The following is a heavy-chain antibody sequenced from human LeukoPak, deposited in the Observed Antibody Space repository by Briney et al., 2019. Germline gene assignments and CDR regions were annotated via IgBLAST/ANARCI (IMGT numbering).Heavy chain of an antibody. CDR3: ARFLYGVYSHYFDY. V-gene: IGHV5-51*01. Sequence: GESVKISCKGFGYNFPNYWIGWVRQMPGKGLEWMGIIYPGDSETRYSPSFQGQVTISADRSINTAYLQWSGLRASDTAMYYCARFLYGVYSHYFDYWGQGTLVTVSS. CDR2: IYPGDSET. D-gene: IGHD4-17*01. CDR1: GYNFPNYW. J-gene: IGHJ4*02.